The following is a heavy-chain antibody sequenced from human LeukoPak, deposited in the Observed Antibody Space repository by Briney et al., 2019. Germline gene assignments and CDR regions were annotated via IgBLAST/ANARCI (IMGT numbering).Heavy chain of an antibody. D-gene: IGHD4-17*01. CDR3: ARHVYHPVTTVWAFDI. CDR1: GYSISSGYY. CDR2: IYHSGST. Sequence: SETLSLTCAVSGYSISSGYYWGWIPQPPGKGLEWIGSIYHSGSTYYNPSLKSRVTISVDTSKNQFSLKLSSVTAADTAVYYCARHVYHPVTTVWAFDIWGQGTMVTVSS. J-gene: IGHJ3*02. V-gene: IGHV4-38-2*01.